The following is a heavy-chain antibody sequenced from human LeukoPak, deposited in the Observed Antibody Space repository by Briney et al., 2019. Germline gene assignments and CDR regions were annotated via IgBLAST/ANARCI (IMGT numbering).Heavy chain of an antibody. V-gene: IGHV4-61*02. D-gene: IGHD4-17*01. Sequence: SETLSLTCTVSGASISSGANYWHWIRQPAGKGLEWIGRIYPNGRTQYNPSLQSRVTIGLDSPKKQFSLKLTSVTAADTAVYYCARPSDYADFQDWGQGTLVTVSS. CDR1: GASISSGANY. CDR2: IYPNGRT. J-gene: IGHJ1*01. CDR3: ARPSDYADFQD.